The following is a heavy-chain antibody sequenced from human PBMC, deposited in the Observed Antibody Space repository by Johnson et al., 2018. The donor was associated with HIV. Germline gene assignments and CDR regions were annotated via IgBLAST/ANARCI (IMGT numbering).Heavy chain of an antibody. CDR3: ARPLYVDSGWAFDI. J-gene: IGHJ3*02. V-gene: IGHV3-53*01. Sequence: EVQLVESGGGLIQPGGSLRLSCAASGFTVSSNYMSWVRQAPGKGLEWVSVIYSGGSTNYADSVKGRFTISRDNSKNTLYFQMNSLRVEDTAVYYCARPLYVDSGWAFDIWGQGTMVTVSS. CDR2: IYSGGST. CDR1: GFTVSSNY. D-gene: IGHD4-17*01.